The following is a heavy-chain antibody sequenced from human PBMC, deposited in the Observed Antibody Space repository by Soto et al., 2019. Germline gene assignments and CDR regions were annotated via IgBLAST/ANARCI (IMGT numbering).Heavy chain of an antibody. CDR3: ARREMATIYAFDI. CDR1: GFTFSSYE. J-gene: IGHJ3*02. D-gene: IGHD5-12*01. CDR2: ISSSGSTI. V-gene: IGHV3-48*03. Sequence: EVQLVESGGGLVQPGGSLRLSCAASGFTFSSYEMNWVRQAPGKGLEWVSYISSSGSTIYYADSVKGRFTISRDNAKNSLYLQMNSLRAEDTAVYYCARREMATIYAFDIWGQGTMVTVSS.